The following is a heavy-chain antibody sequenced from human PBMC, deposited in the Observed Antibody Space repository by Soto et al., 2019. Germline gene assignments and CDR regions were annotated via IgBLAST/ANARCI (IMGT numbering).Heavy chain of an antibody. V-gene: IGHV4-39*01. J-gene: IGHJ4*02. D-gene: IGHD2-8*01. CDR3: ARHPGYTVPTVYATHYFDD. Sequence: QLQLQESGPGLVKPSETLSVTCSVSGDSIGTINYYWGWLRQPPGKGPEWIGSIYYTGSTHYNPSLRGRATVSVDTSKIQSSLRLTSATAADTAVYYCARHPGYTVPTVYATHYFDDWGQGVLVTVSS. CDR2: IYYTGST. CDR1: GDSIGTINYY.